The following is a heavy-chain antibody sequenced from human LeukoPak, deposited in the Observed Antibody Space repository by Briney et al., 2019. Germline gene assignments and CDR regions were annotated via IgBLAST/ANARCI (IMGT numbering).Heavy chain of an antibody. CDR1: GFTSKSAC. Sequence: PGGSLTLSCAASGFTSKSACMTWVRQSSGKGLEWVGRIKSVTDGGTTDYAAPVKGRFTISRHDSANTLYLQMNSLKIEDTAVYYCTTDDILTGYPRGYYYYGFDVWGQGPTVTVSS. J-gene: IGHJ6*02. V-gene: IGHV3-15*01. D-gene: IGHD3-9*01. CDR2: IKSVTDGGTT. CDR3: TTDDILTGYPRGYYYYGFDV.